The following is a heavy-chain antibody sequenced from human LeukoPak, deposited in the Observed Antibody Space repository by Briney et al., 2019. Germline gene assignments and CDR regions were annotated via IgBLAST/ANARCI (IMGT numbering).Heavy chain of an antibody. Sequence: GGSLRLSCAASGFTVSSNYMSWVRQAPGKGLEWVSSISSSSSYVYYADSVKGRFTISRDNAKNSLYLQMYSLRAEDTAVYYCARVATYGDYGGFDYWGQGTLVTVSS. V-gene: IGHV3-21*01. D-gene: IGHD4-17*01. CDR1: GFTVSSNY. CDR2: ISSSSSYV. J-gene: IGHJ4*02. CDR3: ARVATYGDYGGFDY.